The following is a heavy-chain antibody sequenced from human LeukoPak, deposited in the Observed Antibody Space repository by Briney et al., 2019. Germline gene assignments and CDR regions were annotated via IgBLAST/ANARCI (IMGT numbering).Heavy chain of an antibody. CDR1: GYTFTGYY. CDR2: INLNSGGT. CDR3: ARPRGGCGSLDS. J-gene: IGHJ4*02. Sequence: ASVKVSCKASGYTFTGYYMHWVRQAPGQGLEWMGWINLNSGGTNYAQKFQGRVTMTRDTSISTAYMELSRLRSDDTAVYYCARPRGGCGSLDSWGQGTLVTVSS. D-gene: IGHD2-21*01. V-gene: IGHV1-2*02.